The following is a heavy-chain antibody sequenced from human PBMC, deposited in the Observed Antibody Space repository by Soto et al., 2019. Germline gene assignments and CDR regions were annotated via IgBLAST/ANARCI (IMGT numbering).Heavy chain of an antibody. J-gene: IGHJ5*02. CDR2: IIPIFGTA. V-gene: IGHV1-69*06. CDR3: ARGVGSGGSVDWFDP. D-gene: IGHD2-15*01. CDR1: GGTSSSYA. Sequence: SVKVSCKASGGTSSSYAISWVRQAPGQGLEWMGGIIPIFGTANYAQKFQGRVTITADKSTSTAYMELSSLRSEDTAVYYCARGVGSGGSVDWFDPWGQGTLVTVSS.